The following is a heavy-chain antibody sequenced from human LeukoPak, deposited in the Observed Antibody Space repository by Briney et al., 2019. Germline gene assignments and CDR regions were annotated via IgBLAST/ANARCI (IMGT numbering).Heavy chain of an antibody. D-gene: IGHD6-13*01. CDR1: GGSISSGGYS. CDR2: IYHSGST. J-gene: IGHJ4*02. CDR3: ARAGDSSVWGFDY. Sequence: SETLSLTCAVSGGSISSGGYSWSWIRQPPGKGLEWIGYIYHSGSTYYNPSLKSRVTISVDRSKNQFSLKLSSVTAADTAVYYCARAGDSSVWGFDYWGQGALVTVSS. V-gene: IGHV4-30-2*01.